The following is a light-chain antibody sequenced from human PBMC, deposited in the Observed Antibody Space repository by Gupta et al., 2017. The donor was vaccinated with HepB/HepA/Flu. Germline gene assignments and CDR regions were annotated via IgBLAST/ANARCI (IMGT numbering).Light chain of an antibody. CDR2: DAS. CDR1: QSVSSY. J-gene: IGKJ2*01. V-gene: IGKV3-11*01. Sequence: EIVLTQSPATLSLSPGERATLSCRASQSVSSYLAWYQQKPGQAPRLLIYDASNRATGIPARFRGSGSGTDFTLTISSLEPEDFAVYYCQQRSNWPEYTFGQGTKLEIK. CDR3: QQRSNWPEYT.